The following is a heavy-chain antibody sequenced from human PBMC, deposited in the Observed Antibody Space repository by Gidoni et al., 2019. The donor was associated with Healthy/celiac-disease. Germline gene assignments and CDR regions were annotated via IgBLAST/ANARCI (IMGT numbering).Heavy chain of an antibody. CDR3: AKDLRFLEWPSGY. Sequence: EVQLLESGGGLVQPGGSLRLSCSASGFPFSSYAMSWVRQAPGKGLEWVAAISGSGGSTYYADSVKGRFTISRDNSKNTLYLQMNSLRAEDTAVYYCAKDLRFLEWPSGYWGQGTLVTVSS. D-gene: IGHD3-3*01. V-gene: IGHV3-23*01. J-gene: IGHJ4*02. CDR2: ISGSGGST. CDR1: GFPFSSYA.